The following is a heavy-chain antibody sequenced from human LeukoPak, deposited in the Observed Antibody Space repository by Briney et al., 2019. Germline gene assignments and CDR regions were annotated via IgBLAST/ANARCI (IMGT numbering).Heavy chain of an antibody. V-gene: IGHV1-69*06. CDR3: ARAMTTVTTVLRGWFDP. J-gene: IGHJ5*02. CDR2: MIPIFGTA. CDR1: GGTLSSYA. Sequence: ASVKVSCKASGGTLSSYAISWVRQAPGQGLEWMGGMIPIFGTANYAQKFQGRVTITADKSTSTAYMELSSLRSEDTAEYYCARAMTTVTTVLRGWFDPWGQGTLVTVSS. D-gene: IGHD4-17*01.